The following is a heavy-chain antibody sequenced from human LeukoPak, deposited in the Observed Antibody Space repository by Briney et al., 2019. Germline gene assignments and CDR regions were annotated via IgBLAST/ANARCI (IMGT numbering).Heavy chain of an antibody. CDR3: ARDLGRYCSGGSCHYYSYYMDV. CDR1: GGSIRGYY. CDR2: IYSSGST. V-gene: IGHV4-59*01. D-gene: IGHD2-15*01. J-gene: IGHJ6*03. Sequence: SETLSLTCNVSGGSIRGYYWSWIRQPPGKGLEWIGYIYSSGSTNYNPSLKSRVTMSVDTSKNQFSLKVSSVTAADTAVYYCARDLGRYCSGGSCHYYSYYMDVWGKGTTVTVSS.